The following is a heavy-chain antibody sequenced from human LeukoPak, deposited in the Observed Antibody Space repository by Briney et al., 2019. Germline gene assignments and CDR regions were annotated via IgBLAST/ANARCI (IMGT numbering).Heavy chain of an antibody. J-gene: IGHJ5*02. CDR1: GGSISSGGYY. D-gene: IGHD3-3*01. CDR3: ASLTYYDFWSGYFSEHWFDH. V-gene: IGHV4-31*03. Sequence: PSETLSLTCTVSGGSISSGGYYWSWTRQHPGKGLEWIGYIYYSGSTYYNPSLKSRVTISVDTSKNQFSLKLSSVTAADTAVYYCASLTYYDFWSGYFSEHWFDHWGQGTLVTVSS. CDR2: IYYSGST.